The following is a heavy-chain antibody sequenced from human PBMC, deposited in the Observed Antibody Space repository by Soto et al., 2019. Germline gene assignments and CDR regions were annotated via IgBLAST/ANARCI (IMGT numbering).Heavy chain of an antibody. CDR2: IYYSGST. CDR1: GGSISSGGYY. V-gene: IGHV4-31*03. D-gene: IGHD5-12*01. Sequence: PSETLSFTCTVSGGSISSGGYYWSWIRQHPGKGLEWIGYIYYSGSTYYNPSLKSRVTISVDTSKNRFSLKLSSVTAADTAVYYCARAFGYSGYDYGNNWFDPWGQGTLVTVSS. CDR3: ARAFGYSGYDYGNNWFDP. J-gene: IGHJ5*02.